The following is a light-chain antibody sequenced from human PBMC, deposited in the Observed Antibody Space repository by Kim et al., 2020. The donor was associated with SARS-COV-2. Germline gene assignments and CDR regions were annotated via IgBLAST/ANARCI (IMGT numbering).Light chain of an antibody. CDR3: SAWDSSLSAWV. Sequence: QAGLTQPPSVSKGLRQTATLTCTGNSNNVGNQGAAWPQQHQGHPPKLLSYRNNNRPSGISERLSASRSGNTASLTITGLQPEDEADYYCSAWDSSLSAWVFGGGTKLTVL. J-gene: IGLJ3*02. CDR2: RNN. CDR1: SNNVGNQG. V-gene: IGLV10-54*01.